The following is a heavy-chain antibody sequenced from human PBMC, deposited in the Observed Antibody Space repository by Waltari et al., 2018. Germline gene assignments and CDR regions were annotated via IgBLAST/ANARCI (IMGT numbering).Heavy chain of an antibody. CDR3: AKADGNPWNFEYYGMDV. V-gene: IGHV3-30*18. J-gene: IGHJ6*02. CDR2: ISHEGRKE. D-gene: IGHD3-16*01. Sequence: QVHLMESGGGVVQPGRSVRLSCAASGFVFRGYGMHWVRQAPGKGLEWVAVISHEGRKEYYGDAVKGRFNISRDNSKNIVYLQMNSLRGDDTAVYHCAKADGNPWNFEYYGMDVWGPGTTVTVSS. CDR1: GFVFRGYG.